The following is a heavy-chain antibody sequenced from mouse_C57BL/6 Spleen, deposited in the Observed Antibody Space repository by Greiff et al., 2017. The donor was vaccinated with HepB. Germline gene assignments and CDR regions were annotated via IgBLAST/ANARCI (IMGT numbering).Heavy chain of an antibody. Sequence: QVHVKQSDAELVKPGASVKISCKVSGYTFTDHTIHWMKQRPEQGLEWIGYIYPRDGSTKYNEKFKGKATLTADKSSNKAYMQLNILTSEDSAVYFCARRSGGYYENYDDWGQGTTLTVSS. V-gene: IGHV1-78*01. J-gene: IGHJ2*01. D-gene: IGHD2-3*01. CDR2: IYPRDGST. CDR1: GYTFTDHT. CDR3: ARRSGGYYENYDD.